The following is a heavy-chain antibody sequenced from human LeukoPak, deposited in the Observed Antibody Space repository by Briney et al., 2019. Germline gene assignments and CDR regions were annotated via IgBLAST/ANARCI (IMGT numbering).Heavy chain of an antibody. J-gene: IGHJ5*02. D-gene: IGHD6-6*01. CDR3: ARDRIAARWFDP. CDR2: INPNSGGT. CDR1: GYTFTGYY. V-gene: IGHV1-2*02. Sequence: GASVKVSCKASGYTFTGYYIHWVRQAPGQGLEWMGWINPNSGGTNYAQKFQGRVTMTRDTSISTAYMELSRLRSDDTAVYYCARDRIAARWFDPWGQGTLVTVSS.